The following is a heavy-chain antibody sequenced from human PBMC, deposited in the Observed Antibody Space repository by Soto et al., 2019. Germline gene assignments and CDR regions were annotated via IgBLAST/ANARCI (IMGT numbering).Heavy chain of an antibody. CDR2: MYHTGTT. V-gene: IGHV4-38-2*02. D-gene: IGHD3-16*01. J-gene: IGHJ4*02. CDR1: GFSISSGYY. Sequence: SETLSLTCTVSGFSISSGYYWGWIRQPPGMGLEYIASMYHTGTTHYNPSLRSRVTISVDTSKNQISLKLNSVTAADTAVYYCASYRGALYFESWGPGILVTVSS. CDR3: ASYRGALYFES.